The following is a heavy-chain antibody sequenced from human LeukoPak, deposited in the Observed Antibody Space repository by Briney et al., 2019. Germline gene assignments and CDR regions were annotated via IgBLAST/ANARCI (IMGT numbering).Heavy chain of an antibody. CDR1: GFTFRSYG. V-gene: IGHV3-64*01. D-gene: IGHD3-22*01. CDR3: ATYYYDSGGFHFHH. Sequence: GGALRLSCAASGFTFRSYGMHWVRQAPGKGRKYVSAISSNGGRTYHANSVKGRFTISRDNSKNTLYLQMGSLRAEDMAVYYCATYYYDSGGFHFHHWGQGTLVTVSS. J-gene: IGHJ1*01. CDR2: ISSNGGRT.